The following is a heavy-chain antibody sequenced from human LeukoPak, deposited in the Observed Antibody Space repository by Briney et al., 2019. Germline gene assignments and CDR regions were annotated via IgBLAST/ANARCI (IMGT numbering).Heavy chain of an antibody. D-gene: IGHD3-10*01. CDR3: ARGILWFGELLPLWFDP. CDR2: INHSGST. J-gene: IGHJ5*02. Sequence: NPSETLSLTCAVYGGSFSGYYWSWIRQPPGKGLEWIGEINHSGSTNYNPSLKSRVTISVDTSKNQFSLKLSSVTAADTAVYYCARGILWFGELLPLWFDPWGQGTLVTVSS. V-gene: IGHV4-34*01. CDR1: GGSFSGYY.